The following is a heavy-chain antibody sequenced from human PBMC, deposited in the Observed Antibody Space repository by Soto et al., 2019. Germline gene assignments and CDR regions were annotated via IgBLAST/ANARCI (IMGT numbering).Heavy chain of an antibody. CDR2: IIPILGIA. D-gene: IGHD3-10*01. J-gene: IGHJ4*02. V-gene: IGHV1-69*02. CDR1: GGTFSSYT. CDR3: ARIAPQEYYCVRRFYGSESRGDLDY. Sequence: GASVKVSCKASGGTFSSYTISWVRQAPGQGLEWMGRIIPILGIANYAQKFQGRVTITADKSTSTAYMELSSLRSEDTAVYYCARIAPQEYYCVRRFYGSESRGDLDYWGQGTLVTVSS.